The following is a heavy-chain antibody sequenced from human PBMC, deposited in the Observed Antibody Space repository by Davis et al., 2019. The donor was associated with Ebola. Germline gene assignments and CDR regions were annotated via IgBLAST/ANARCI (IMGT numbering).Heavy chain of an antibody. CDR3: ATFYGSGMIPFDY. D-gene: IGHD3-10*01. Sequence: SVKVSCKVSGYTLTELSMHWVRQAPGKGLEWMGGFDPEDGETIYAQKFQGRVTMTEDTSTDTAYMELSSLRSEDTAVYYCATFYGSGMIPFDYWGQGTLVTVSS. V-gene: IGHV1-24*01. J-gene: IGHJ4*02. CDR2: FDPEDGET. CDR1: GYTLTELS.